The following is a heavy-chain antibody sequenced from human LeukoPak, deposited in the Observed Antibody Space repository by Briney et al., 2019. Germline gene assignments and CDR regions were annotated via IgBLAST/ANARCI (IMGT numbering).Heavy chain of an antibody. V-gene: IGHV4-59*01. CDR3: ARDRSIAVAGPIGY. J-gene: IGHJ4*02. D-gene: IGHD6-19*01. CDR2: IYYSGST. Sequence: SETLSLTCTVSGGSISSYCWRWIRQPPGKGREWIGYIYYSGSTNYNPSLKSRVTISVDTSKNQFALKLSSVTAADTAVYYCARDRSIAVAGPIGYWGQGTLVTVSS. CDR1: GGSISSYC.